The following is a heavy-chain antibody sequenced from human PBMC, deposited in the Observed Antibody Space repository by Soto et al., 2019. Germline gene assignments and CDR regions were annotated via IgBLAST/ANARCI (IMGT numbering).Heavy chain of an antibody. V-gene: IGHV3-43*01. D-gene: IGHD1-26*01. Sequence: EVQLVESGGVVVQPGGSLRLSCAVSGFTFGDYTMHWVRQAPGKGLEWVSLISWDGTTTYYVDSVKGRFTIPRDNSKNSLYLQMISLRTEDTALYYCAREISYSGGYDYWGQGTLVTVSS. J-gene: IGHJ4*02. CDR1: GFTFGDYT. CDR2: ISWDGTTT. CDR3: AREISYSGGYDY.